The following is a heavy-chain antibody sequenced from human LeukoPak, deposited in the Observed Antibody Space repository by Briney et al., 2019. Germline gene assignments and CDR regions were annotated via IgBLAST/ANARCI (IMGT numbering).Heavy chain of an antibody. CDR1: GYTXTGYY. Sequence: GASVKVSCKASGYTXTGYYMHWVRQAPGLGLEWMGWINPNSGGTNYAQKFQGRVTMTRDKSISTAYMELSRLRSDDTAVYYCAREDSSGSYFNWFDPWGQGTLVTVSS. V-gene: IGHV1-2*02. D-gene: IGHD3-10*01. J-gene: IGHJ5*02. CDR2: INPNSGGT. CDR3: AREDSSGSYFNWFDP.